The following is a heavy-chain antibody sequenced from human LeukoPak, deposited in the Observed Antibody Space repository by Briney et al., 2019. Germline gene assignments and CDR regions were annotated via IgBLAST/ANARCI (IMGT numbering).Heavy chain of an antibody. V-gene: IGHV3-30*18. CDR2: ISYDGVNK. CDR3: EKEQGVRGPPGDY. CDR1: GLTFSSYD. D-gene: IGHD3-10*01. J-gene: IGHJ4*02. Sequence: GGSLRLSCAASGLTFSSYDMHWVRQAPGKGLEWVAVISYDGVNKYYADSVKGRFTISRDNSKNTLYLQMNSLRPEDTAMYYCEKEQGVRGPPGDYWGQGALVTVSS.